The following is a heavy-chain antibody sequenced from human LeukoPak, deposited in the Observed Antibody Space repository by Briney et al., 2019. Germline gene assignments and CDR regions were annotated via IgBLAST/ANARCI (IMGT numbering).Heavy chain of an antibody. D-gene: IGHD3-22*01. J-gene: IGHJ4*02. CDR2: IYYSGST. CDR1: GGSISSYTYY. V-gene: IGHV4-39*01. CDR3: ARLSYYYDSSGLDY. Sequence: SETLSLTCTVSGGSISSYTYYWGWIRQPPGKGLEWIGSIYYSGSTYYNPSLKSRVTISVDTSKNQFSLKLSSVTAADTAVYYCARLSYYYDSSGLDYWGQGTLVTVSS.